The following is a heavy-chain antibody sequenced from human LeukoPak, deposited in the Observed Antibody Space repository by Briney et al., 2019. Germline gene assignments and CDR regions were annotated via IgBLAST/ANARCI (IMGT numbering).Heavy chain of an antibody. CDR1: GFTFSNE. V-gene: IGHV3-48*03. J-gene: IGHJ6*04. D-gene: IGHD3-10*02. CDR3: AELGITMIGGV. Sequence: PGGSLRLSCAASGFTFSNEMNWVRQAPGKGLEWVSYISSSGGTIYYADSVKGRFTISRDNAKNSLYLQMNSLRAEDTAVYYCAELGITMIGGVWGKGTTVTISS. CDR2: ISSSGGTI.